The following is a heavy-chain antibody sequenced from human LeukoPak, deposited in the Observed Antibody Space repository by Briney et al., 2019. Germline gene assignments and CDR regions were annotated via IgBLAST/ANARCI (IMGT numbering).Heavy chain of an antibody. J-gene: IGHJ4*02. CDR3: ATRGYSYGAFDY. Sequence: PGGSLRLSCAASGFTFSSYGMHWVRQAPGKGPEWVAFIRYDGSNKYYTDSVKGRFTISRDNSKNTLYLQMNSLRAEDTAVYYCATRGYSYGAFDYWGQGTLVTVSS. D-gene: IGHD5-18*01. CDR2: IRYDGSNK. V-gene: IGHV3-30*02. CDR1: GFTFSSYG.